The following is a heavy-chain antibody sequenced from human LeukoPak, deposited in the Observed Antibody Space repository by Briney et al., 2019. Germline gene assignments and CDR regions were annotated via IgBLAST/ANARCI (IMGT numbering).Heavy chain of an antibody. CDR2: ISPYNGNT. CDR3: TRTVLDCKNGVCYDY. CDR1: GYTFTNYG. J-gene: IGHJ4*02. D-gene: IGHD2-8*01. Sequence: ASVKVSCKASGYTFTNYGISWVRQAPGQGLERIGWISPYNGNTNYAQKLQGRVTVTTDTSTSTAYMELRSLRSDDTAVYYCTRTVLDCKNGVCYDYWGQGTLVTVSS. V-gene: IGHV1-18*01.